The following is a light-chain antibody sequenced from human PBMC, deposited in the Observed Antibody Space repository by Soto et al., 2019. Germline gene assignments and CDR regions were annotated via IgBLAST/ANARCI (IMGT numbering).Light chain of an antibody. J-gene: IGKJ1*01. CDR3: QQYNNWPPWT. CDR1: QSVGSN. CDR2: GAS. Sequence: EIVLTQSPGTLSLSPGERAILSCRASQSVGSNLAWYQQKPGQAPRLLIYGASTRAIGIPARFSGSGSGTEFTLTISSLQSEDFVVYYCQQYNNWPPWTFGQGTKVEF. V-gene: IGKV3-15*01.